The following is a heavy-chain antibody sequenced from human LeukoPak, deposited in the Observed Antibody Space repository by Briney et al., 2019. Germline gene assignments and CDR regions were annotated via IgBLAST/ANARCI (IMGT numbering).Heavy chain of an antibody. CDR3: ARGSTYYDSSGQVPFDY. V-gene: IGHV3-48*01. D-gene: IGHD3-22*01. Sequence: GGSLRLSCAASGFTFSSYSMNWVRQAPGKGLEWGSYISGSSSTIYYADSVKGRFTISRDNGKNTLYLQMNSLRAEDTAVYYCARGSTYYDSSGQVPFDYWGQGTLVTVSS. CDR1: GFTFSSYS. J-gene: IGHJ4*02. CDR2: ISGSSSTI.